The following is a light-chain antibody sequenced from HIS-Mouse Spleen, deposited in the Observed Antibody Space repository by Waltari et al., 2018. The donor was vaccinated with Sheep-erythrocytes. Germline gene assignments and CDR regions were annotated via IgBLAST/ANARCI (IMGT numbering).Light chain of an antibody. CDR3: CSYAGSYNHV. CDR1: SSDVGGYNY. Sequence: QSALTQPRSVSGSPGQSVTISCPGTSSDVGGYNYVPWYQQHPGKAPKLMIYDVSKRPSGVPDRFSGSKSGNTVSLTISGLQAEDEADYYCCSYAGSYNHVFATGTKVTVL. J-gene: IGLJ1*01. CDR2: DVS. V-gene: IGLV2-11*01.